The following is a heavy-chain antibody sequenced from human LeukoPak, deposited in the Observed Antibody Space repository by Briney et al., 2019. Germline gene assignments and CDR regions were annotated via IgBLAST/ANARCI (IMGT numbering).Heavy chain of an antibody. CDR3: ATSSDTAMVFDY. CDR1: GFTFNNYA. V-gene: IGHV3-23*01. D-gene: IGHD5-18*01. J-gene: IGHJ4*02. CDR2: ISGSGAST. Sequence: GGSLRLSCAASGFTFNNYAMSWVRQAPGEGLEWVSGISGSGASTYYADSVKGRFTISRDNSKNTLYLQMNSLRAEDTAVYYCATSSDTAMVFDYWGQGTLVTVSS.